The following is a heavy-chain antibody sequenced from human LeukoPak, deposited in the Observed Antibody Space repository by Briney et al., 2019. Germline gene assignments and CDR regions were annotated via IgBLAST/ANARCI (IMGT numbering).Heavy chain of an antibody. CDR2: INHSGST. Sequence: PSETLSLTCAVYGGSFSGYYWSWIRQPPGKGLEWIGEINHSGSTNYNPSLKSRVTISVDTSKNQFSLKLSSVTAADTAVYYCARNYYDSSGYPRDAFDIWGQGAMGTVSS. CDR3: ARNYYDSSGYPRDAFDI. J-gene: IGHJ3*02. V-gene: IGHV4-34*01. CDR1: GGSFSGYY. D-gene: IGHD3-22*01.